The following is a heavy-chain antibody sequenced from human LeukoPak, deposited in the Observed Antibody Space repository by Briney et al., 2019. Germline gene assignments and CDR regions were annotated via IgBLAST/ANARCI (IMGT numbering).Heavy chain of an antibody. CDR3: VRQITGARKDWYFDL. CDR1: GFTFSNYA. CDR2: ISHDGSNK. V-gene: IGHV3-30-3*01. D-gene: IGHD7-27*01. J-gene: IGHJ2*01. Sequence: GRSLRLSCAASGFTFSNYAMHWVRQAPRKGLEWVAVISHDGSNKYHADSVEGRFTISRDNSKNTLYLQMNSLRPEDTAVYYCVRQITGARKDWYFDLWGRGTLVTVSS.